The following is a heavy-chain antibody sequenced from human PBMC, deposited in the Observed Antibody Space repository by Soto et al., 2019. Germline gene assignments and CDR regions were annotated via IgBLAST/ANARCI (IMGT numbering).Heavy chain of an antibody. CDR1: GYTLTELS. V-gene: IGHV1-24*01. Sequence: ASVKVSCKVSGYTLTELSMHWVRQAPGKGLEWMGGFDPEDGKTIYAQKFQGRVTMTEDTSTDTAYMELSSLRSEDTAVYYCATDQSPFDWTTSYYFDYWGQGTLVTVSS. CDR3: ATDQSPFDWTTSYYFDY. CDR2: FDPEDGKT. J-gene: IGHJ4*02. D-gene: IGHD3-9*01.